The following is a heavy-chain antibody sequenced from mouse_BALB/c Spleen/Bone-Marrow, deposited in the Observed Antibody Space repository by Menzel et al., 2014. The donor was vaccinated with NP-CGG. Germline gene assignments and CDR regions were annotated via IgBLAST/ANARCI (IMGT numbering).Heavy chain of an antibody. CDR3: AVRGITAATGAMDY. Sequence: DVMLVESGGGLVQPGGSLRLSCATSGVTFTDYYMSWVRQPPGKALEWLGFIRNKANGYTTEYSASVKGRFTISRDNSHSILYLQMNTLRAEDSATYYCAVRGITAATGAMDYWGQGTSVTVSS. CDR2: IRNKANGYTT. J-gene: IGHJ4*01. D-gene: IGHD1-2*01. CDR1: GVTFTDYY. V-gene: IGHV7-3*02.